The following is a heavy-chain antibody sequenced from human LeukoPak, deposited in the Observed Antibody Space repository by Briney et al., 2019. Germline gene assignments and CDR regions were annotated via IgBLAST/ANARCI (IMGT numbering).Heavy chain of an antibody. D-gene: IGHD6-6*01. CDR1: GGTFSSYA. V-gene: IGHV1-69*01. CDR2: IIPIFGTA. J-gene: IGHJ4*02. Sequence: SVTVSCKASGGTFSSYAISWVRQAPGQGLEWMGGIIPIFGTANYAQKFQGRVTITADESTSTAYMELSSLRSEDTAVYYCARGTPQYSRALYYFDYWGQGTLVTVSS. CDR3: ARGTPQYSRALYYFDY.